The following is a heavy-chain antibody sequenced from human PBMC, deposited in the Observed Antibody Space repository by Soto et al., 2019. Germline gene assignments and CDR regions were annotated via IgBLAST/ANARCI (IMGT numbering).Heavy chain of an antibody. CDR2: IWYDGSNK. CDR1: GFTFSSYG. CDR3: ARDEVARGYYYYGMDV. V-gene: IGHV3-33*01. Sequence: SLRLSCASSGFTFSSYGMHWVVQAPVKGLEWVAVIWYDGSNKYYADSVKGRFTISRDNSKNTLYLQMNSLRAEDTAVYYCARDEVARGYYYYGMDVWGQGTTVTVSS. D-gene: IGHD5-12*01. J-gene: IGHJ6*02.